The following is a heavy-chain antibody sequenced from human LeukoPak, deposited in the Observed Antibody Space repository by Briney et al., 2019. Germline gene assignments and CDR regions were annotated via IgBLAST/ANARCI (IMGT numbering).Heavy chain of an antibody. J-gene: IGHJ4*02. CDR1: GFTFSGYY. V-gene: IGHV3-74*01. CDR3: ARRTAIATAGTLLYYFDY. Sequence: GGSLRLSCATSGFTFSGYYMHWVRQVPGKGLEWLSRINTDGSNTDYADSVKGRFTVSRDNAGNTLFLQMNNLRTDDTAIYYCARRTAIATAGTLLYYFDYWGLGTVITVSS. D-gene: IGHD6-13*01. CDR2: INTDGSNT.